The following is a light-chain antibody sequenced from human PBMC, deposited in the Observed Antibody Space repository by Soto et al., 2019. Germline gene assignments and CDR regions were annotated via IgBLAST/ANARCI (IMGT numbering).Light chain of an antibody. J-gene: IGKJ1*01. Sequence: DIQMTQSPSSLSASVGDRVTITCRASQSISSYLNWYQQKPGKAPKRLIYAASSLQSGVPSRFSGSGSGTDFTLTISSLQPEDFATYYCQQSYSTPRTFGQWTKVEIK. CDR1: QSISSY. CDR2: AAS. V-gene: IGKV1-39*01. CDR3: QQSYSTPRT.